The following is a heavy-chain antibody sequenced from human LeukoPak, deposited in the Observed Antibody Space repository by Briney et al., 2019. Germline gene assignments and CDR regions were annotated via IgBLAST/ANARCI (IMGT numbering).Heavy chain of an antibody. CDR3: AGTGYSYAHVDY. Sequence: GGSLRLSCAASGFTFSSYGMHWVRQAPGKGLEWVAVISYDGSNKYYADSVKGRFTISRDNAKNSLYLQMNSLRAEDTAVYYCAGTGYSYAHVDYWGQGTLLTVSS. D-gene: IGHD5-18*01. CDR1: GFTFSSYG. CDR2: ISYDGSNK. J-gene: IGHJ4*02. V-gene: IGHV3-30*03.